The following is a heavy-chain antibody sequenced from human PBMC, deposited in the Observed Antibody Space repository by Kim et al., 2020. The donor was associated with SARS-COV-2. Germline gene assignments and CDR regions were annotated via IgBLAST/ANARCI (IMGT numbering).Heavy chain of an antibody. CDR3: ARVPDYYDSSGYYHEDSY. D-gene: IGHD3-22*01. V-gene: IGHV3-48*02. CDR2: ISSSSSTI. Sequence: GGSLRLSCAASGFTFSSYSMNWVRQAPGKGLEWVSYISSSSSTIYYADSVKGRFTISRDNAKNSLYLQMNSLRDEDTAVYYCARVPDYYDSSGYYHEDSYWGQGTLVTVSS. J-gene: IGHJ4*02. CDR1: GFTFSSYS.